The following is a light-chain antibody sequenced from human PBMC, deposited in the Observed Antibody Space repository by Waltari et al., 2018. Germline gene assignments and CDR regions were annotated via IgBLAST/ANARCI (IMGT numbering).Light chain of an antibody. Sequence: DIQMTQSPSSLSASVGDRVTITCRASQDINNYLSCYQQKPGKAPKPLIYSASSLETGVSSRFSGSRSGTDYTLTISSLQPEDIATYYCQQYTNSPYIFGQGTKVEIK. CDR1: QDINNY. CDR2: SAS. CDR3: QQYTNSPYI. V-gene: IGKV1-33*01. J-gene: IGKJ2*01.